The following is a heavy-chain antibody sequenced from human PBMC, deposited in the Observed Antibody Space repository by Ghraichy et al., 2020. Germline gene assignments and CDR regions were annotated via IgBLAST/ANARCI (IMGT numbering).Heavy chain of an antibody. J-gene: IGHJ3*02. Sequence: SQTLSLTCTVSGGSISSYYWSWIRQPPGKGLEWIGYIYYSGSTNYNPSLKSRVTISVDTSKNQFSLKLRSVTAADTAVYYCAGIDSGDYVDAFDMWGQGTMVTVSS. D-gene: IGHD4-17*01. CDR2: IYYSGST. V-gene: IGHV4-59*01. CDR1: GGSISSYY. CDR3: AGIDSGDYVDAFDM.